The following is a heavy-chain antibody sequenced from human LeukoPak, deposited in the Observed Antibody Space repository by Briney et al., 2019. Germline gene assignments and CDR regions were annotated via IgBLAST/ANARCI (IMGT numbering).Heavy chain of an antibody. CDR1: GGTFSSYG. D-gene: IGHD3-22*01. CDR2: IIPILGIA. Sequence: SVKVSCKASGGTFSSYGISWVRQAPGQGLEWMGRIIPILGIANYAQKFQGRVTITADKSTSTAYMELSSLRSEDTAVYYCARGGMMADSSGYYPWFDPWGQGTLVTVSS. J-gene: IGHJ5*02. CDR3: ARGGMMADSSGYYPWFDP. V-gene: IGHV1-69*04.